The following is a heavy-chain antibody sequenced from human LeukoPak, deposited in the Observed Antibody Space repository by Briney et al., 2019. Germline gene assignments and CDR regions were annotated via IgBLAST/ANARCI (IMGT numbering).Heavy chain of an antibody. V-gene: IGHV4-34*01. J-gene: IGHJ2*01. CDR3: ARVSQFGRGVIMSWYFDL. CDR2: INHSGTT. Sequence: PGGSLRLSCAASGFAVSNNYMSWVRQPPGKGLEWIGEINHSGTTNYNPSLKSRVTTSGDTSKNQFSLKLSSVTAADTAVYYCARVSQFGRGVIMSWYFDLWGRGTLVTVSS. CDR1: GFAVSNNY. D-gene: IGHD3-10*01.